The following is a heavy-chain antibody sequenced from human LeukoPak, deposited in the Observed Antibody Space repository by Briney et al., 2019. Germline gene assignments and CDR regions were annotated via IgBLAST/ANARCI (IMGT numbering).Heavy chain of an antibody. D-gene: IGHD4-17*01. Sequence: GGSLRLSCAASGFTFSSYSMNWVRQAPGKGLEWVSYISSSSSMIYYADSVKGRFTISRDNAKNSLYLQMKSLRDEDTAIYYCARDYGDLPARVPYFAYWGQGTLVTVSS. CDR1: GFTFSSYS. CDR3: ARDYGDLPARVPYFAY. V-gene: IGHV3-48*02. J-gene: IGHJ4*02. CDR2: ISSSSSMI.